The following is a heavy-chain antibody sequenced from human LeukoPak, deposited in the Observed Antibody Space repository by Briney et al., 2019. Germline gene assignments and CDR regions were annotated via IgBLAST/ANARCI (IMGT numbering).Heavy chain of an antibody. V-gene: IGHV4-59*01. CDR1: GDSISGSS. CDR2: LYSYGST. J-gene: IGHJ5*02. D-gene: IGHD7-27*01. Sequence: SETLSLTCSVSGDSISGSSWSWVRQPPGQGLEWLGTLYSYGSTIYSPPLKSRLTVSIDTSKNHFSLRLVSVTAADTAFYYCARATLTGGNWFDPWGQGTLVTVSS. CDR3: ARATLTGGNWFDP.